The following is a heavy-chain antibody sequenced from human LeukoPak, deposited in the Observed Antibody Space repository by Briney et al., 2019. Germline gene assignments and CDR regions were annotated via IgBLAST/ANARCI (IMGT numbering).Heavy chain of an antibody. Sequence: PGGSLRLSCAASGFTLDDYAMHWVRQAPGKGLEWVSGISWNSGSIGYADSVKGRFTISRDNAKHSLYLQMTSLRAEDTALYYCAKDDFDYWGQGTLVTVSS. CDR2: ISWNSGSI. CDR1: GFTLDDYA. J-gene: IGHJ4*02. V-gene: IGHV3-9*01. CDR3: AKDDFDY.